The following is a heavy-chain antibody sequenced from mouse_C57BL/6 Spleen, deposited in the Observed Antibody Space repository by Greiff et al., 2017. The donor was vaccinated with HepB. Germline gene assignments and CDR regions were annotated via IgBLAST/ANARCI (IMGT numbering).Heavy chain of an antibody. CDR3: ARRSPTYYAMDY. J-gene: IGHJ4*01. V-gene: IGHV1-52*01. D-gene: IGHD1-1*01. Sequence: QVQLKQPGAELVRPGSSVKLSCKASGYTFTSYWMHWVKQRPIQGLEWIGNIDPSDSETHYNQKFKDKATLTVDKSSSTAYMQLSSLTSEDSAVYYCARRSPTYYAMDYWGQGTSVTVSS. CDR1: GYTFTSYW. CDR2: IDPSDSET.